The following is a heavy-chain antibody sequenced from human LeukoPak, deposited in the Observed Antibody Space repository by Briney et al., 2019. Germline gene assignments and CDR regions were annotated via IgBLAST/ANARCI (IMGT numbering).Heavy chain of an antibody. V-gene: IGHV3-23*01. CDR2: ISGSGGST. CDR3: IRSRVGYFDY. J-gene: IGHJ4*02. Sequence: PGGSLRLSCAASGFTFSSYAMSWVRQAPGKGLEWVSAISGSGGSTYYADSVKGRITISRDNAKNTLYLQMNSLRAEDTAVYYCIRSRVGYFDYWGQGTLVTVSS. D-gene: IGHD1-26*01. CDR1: GFTFSSYA.